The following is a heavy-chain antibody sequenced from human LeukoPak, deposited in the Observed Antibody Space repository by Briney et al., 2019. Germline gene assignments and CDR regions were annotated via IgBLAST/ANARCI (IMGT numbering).Heavy chain of an antibody. CDR3: ARPSGGSSRYYYYYYGMDV. J-gene: IGHJ6*02. D-gene: IGHD6-19*01. CDR1: GFDFSSHA. CDR2: ISWNSGSI. Sequence: GGSLRLSCVASGFDFSSHAMTWVRQAPGKGLEWVSGISWNSGSIGYADSVKGRFTISRDNAKNSLYLQMNSLRAEDTAVYYCARPSGGSSRYYYYYYGMDVWGQGTTVTVSS. V-gene: IGHV3-20*04.